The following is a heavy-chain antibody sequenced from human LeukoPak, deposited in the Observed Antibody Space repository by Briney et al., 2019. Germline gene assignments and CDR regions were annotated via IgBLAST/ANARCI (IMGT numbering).Heavy chain of an antibody. Sequence: ASVKVSCKASGYTFTSYGISWVRQAPGQGLEWMGWISAYNGNTNYAQKLQGRVTITRNTSISTAYMELSSLRSEDTAVYYCATVTPPGEYYFDYWGQGTLVTVSS. J-gene: IGHJ4*02. CDR3: ATVTPPGEYYFDY. D-gene: IGHD3-16*01. V-gene: IGHV1-18*01. CDR1: GYTFTSYG. CDR2: ISAYNGNT.